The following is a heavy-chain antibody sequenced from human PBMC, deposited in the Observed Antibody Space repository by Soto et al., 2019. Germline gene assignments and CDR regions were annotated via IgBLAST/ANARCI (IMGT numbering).Heavy chain of an antibody. J-gene: IGHJ4*02. Sequence: QVQLQESGPGLVKPSQTLSLTCTVSGESISSGGYYWSWIRQHPGKGQEWIGYIYDIGSAYYNPSLRSRGSISMDTSKNQFAMRLSSVTAADTAVYYCARASSSSSAIDYWGQGTLITVSS. CDR2: IYDIGSA. CDR3: ARASSSSSAIDY. V-gene: IGHV4-31*03. D-gene: IGHD6-6*01. CDR1: GESISSGGYY.